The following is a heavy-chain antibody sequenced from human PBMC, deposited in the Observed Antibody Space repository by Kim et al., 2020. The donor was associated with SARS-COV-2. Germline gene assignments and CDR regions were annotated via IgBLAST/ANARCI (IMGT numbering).Heavy chain of an antibody. CDR1: GFTFSSYG. CDR2: IWYDGSNK. V-gene: IGHV3-33*06. J-gene: IGHJ6*02. D-gene: IGHD6-13*01. CDR3: AKGKVYSSSWFATPLAQGLGDYGMDV. Sequence: GRSLRLSCAASGFTFSSYGMHWVRQAPGKGLEWVAVIWYDGSNKYYADSVKGRFTISRDNSKNTLYLQMNSLRAEDTAVYYCAKGKVYSSSWFATPLAQGLGDYGMDVWGQGTTVTVSS.